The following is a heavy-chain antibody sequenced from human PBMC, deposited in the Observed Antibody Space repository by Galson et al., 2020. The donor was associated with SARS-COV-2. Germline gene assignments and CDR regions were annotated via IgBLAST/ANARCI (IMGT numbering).Heavy chain of an antibody. V-gene: IGHV3-33*01. CDR2: IWYDGSNK. CDR3: ARDSYYYDSGGYYYAPYYYYGRDV. Sequence: GGSLRLSCAASGFTFSSYGMHWVRQAPGKGLEWVAVIWYDGSNKYYADSVKGRFTISRDNSKNTLYLQMNSLRAEETAVYYCARDSYYYDSGGYYYAPYYYYGRDVWGQGTTVTGSS. D-gene: IGHD3-22*01. J-gene: IGHJ6*02. CDR1: GFTFSSYG.